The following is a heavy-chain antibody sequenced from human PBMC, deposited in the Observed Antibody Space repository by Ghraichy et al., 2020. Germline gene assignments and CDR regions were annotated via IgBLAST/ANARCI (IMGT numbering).Heavy chain of an antibody. V-gene: IGHV4-34*01. CDR1: GGSFSDYY. J-gene: IGHJ4*02. CDR2: INHSGST. Sequence: SETLSLTCAVYGGSFSDYYWSLIRQPPGKGLEWIGEINHSGSTNYNPSLKSRVTISVDTSKNQLSLKLNSVTAADTAVYFCARWTFGDYGKTQYWGQGTLVSVSS. D-gene: IGHD4-17*01. CDR3: ARWTFGDYGKTQY.